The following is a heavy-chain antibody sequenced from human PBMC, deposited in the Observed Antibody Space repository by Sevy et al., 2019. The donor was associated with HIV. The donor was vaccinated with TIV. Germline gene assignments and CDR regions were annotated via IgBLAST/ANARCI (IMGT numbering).Heavy chain of an antibody. CDR3: AKGGGGHYDPDEIGYYFYYYNMDV. J-gene: IGHJ6*03. Sequence: LSLTCAVSGFSFDSYGMTWVRQAPGKGLEWVSGISGSGTRTYYADSVKGRFIIPRDNSKNTLYLPMNSLRREDTAIYYCAKGGGGHYDPDEIGYYFYYYNMDVWGKGTTVTVSS. D-gene: IGHD3-22*01. CDR2: ISGSGTRT. V-gene: IGHV3-23*01. CDR1: GFSFDSYG.